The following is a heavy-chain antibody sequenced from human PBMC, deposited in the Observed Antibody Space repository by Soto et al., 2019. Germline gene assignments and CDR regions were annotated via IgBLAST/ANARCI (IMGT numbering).Heavy chain of an antibody. CDR1: GYSFNSYY. V-gene: IGHV1-46*02. D-gene: IGHD3-10*01. J-gene: IGHJ3*02. CDR3: ASDYNAYQRQHVFDI. CDR2: INPIGAST. Sequence: QVQLVQSGAEVKKPGASVKVACKASGYSFNSYYMHWVRQAPGQGPEWMGVINPIGASTSYAQKFKGRVIMTRDTSTSTVYMELSSLRSEDTALYYCASDYNAYQRQHVFDIWGQGTLVTVSS.